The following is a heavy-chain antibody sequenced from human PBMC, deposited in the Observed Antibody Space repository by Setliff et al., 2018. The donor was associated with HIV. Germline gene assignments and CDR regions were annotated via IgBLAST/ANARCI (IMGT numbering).Heavy chain of an antibody. D-gene: IGHD1-26*01. Sequence: GGSLRLSCAASGFTFSTYSMVWVRQAPGKGLEWLSVISGSSESTHYADSVKGRFTISRDNSKNTLYLQINSLRADDTTVYYCAKAQIVGGTLAQYLDYWGLGTLVTGSS. CDR1: GFTFSTYS. V-gene: IGHV3-23*01. CDR2: ISGSSEST. J-gene: IGHJ4*01. CDR3: AKAQIVGGTLAQYLDY.